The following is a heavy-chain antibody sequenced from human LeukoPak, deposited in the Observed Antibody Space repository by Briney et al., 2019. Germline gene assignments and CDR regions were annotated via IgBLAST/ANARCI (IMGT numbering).Heavy chain of an antibody. J-gene: IGHJ4*02. CDR2: IFYSGST. CDR3: ARGWGYFDY. CDR1: GGSISGYY. V-gene: IGHV4-59*01. D-gene: IGHD3-16*01. Sequence: PSETLSLTCTVSGGSISGYYWSWIRQPPGKGLEWIGYIFYSGSTNYNPSLKSRVTISVDTSKNQFSLKLSSVTAADTAMYYCARGWGYFDYWGQGTLVTVSS.